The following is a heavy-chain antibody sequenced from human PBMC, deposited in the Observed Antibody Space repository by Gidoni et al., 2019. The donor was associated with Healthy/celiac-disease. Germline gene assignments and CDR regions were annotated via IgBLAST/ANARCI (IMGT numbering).Heavy chain of an antibody. J-gene: IGHJ3*02. V-gene: IGHV4-61*07. CDR3: ARQGNYYDSSGYYYGGAFDI. D-gene: IGHD3-22*01. CDR2: IYYSGST. Sequence: GLEWIGYIYYSGSTNYNPSLKSRVTISVDTSKNQFSLKLSSVTAADTAVYYCARQGNYYDSSGYYYGGAFDIWGQGTMVTVSS.